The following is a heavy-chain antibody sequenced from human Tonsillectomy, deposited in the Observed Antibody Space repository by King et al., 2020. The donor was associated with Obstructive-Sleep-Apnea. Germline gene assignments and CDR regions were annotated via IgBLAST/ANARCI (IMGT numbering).Heavy chain of an antibody. CDR2: IYYSGST. Sequence: LQLQESGPGLVKPSETLSLTCTVSGGSISSSSYYWGWIRQPPGKGLEWIGSIYYSGSTYYNPSLKSRVTISVDTSKNQFSLKLSSVTAADTAVYYCARVGREWKLLRDWGQGTLVTVSS. D-gene: IGHD1-26*01. V-gene: IGHV4-39*07. CDR1: GGSISSSSYY. J-gene: IGHJ4*02. CDR3: ARVGREWKLLRD.